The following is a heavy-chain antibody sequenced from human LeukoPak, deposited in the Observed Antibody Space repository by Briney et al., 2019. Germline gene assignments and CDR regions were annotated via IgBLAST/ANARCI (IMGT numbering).Heavy chain of an antibody. D-gene: IGHD2-2*01. Sequence: SETLSLTCAVYGGSFSGYYWSWIRQPPGKGLEWIGEINHSGSTNYNPSLKSRVTISVDTSKNQFSLKLSSVTAADTAVYYCARGLGYCSSTSCLPYYYYYYMDVWGKGTTVTVSS. CDR3: ARGLGYCSSTSCLPYYYYYYMDV. CDR2: INHSGST. V-gene: IGHV4-34*01. J-gene: IGHJ6*03. CDR1: GGSFSGYY.